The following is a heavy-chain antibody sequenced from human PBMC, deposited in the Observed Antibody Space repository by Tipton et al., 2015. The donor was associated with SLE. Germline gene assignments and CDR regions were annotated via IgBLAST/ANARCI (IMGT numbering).Heavy chain of an antibody. D-gene: IGHD4-17*01. J-gene: IGHJ4*02. CDR3: ARLGTLGYSDYGVGDY. Sequence: SLRLSCVASGFTFTNYRMNWVRQAPGKGLQWVASISDSSLYIFYADSVKGRFTISRDNSKNTLYLRMNSLRAEDTAEYYCARLGTLGYSDYGVGDYWGQGTLVSVSS. CDR1: GFTFTNYR. CDR2: ISDSSLYI. V-gene: IGHV3-21*04.